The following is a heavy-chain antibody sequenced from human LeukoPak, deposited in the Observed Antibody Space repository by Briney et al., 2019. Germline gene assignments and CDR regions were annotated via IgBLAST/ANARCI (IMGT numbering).Heavy chain of an antibody. CDR1: GFTFSNYS. V-gene: IGHV3-48*01. CDR2: IRGDSGKI. D-gene: IGHD3-3*01. Sequence: GGSLRLSCAASGFTFSNYSMNWVRQAPGKGLEWASYIRGDSGKIYYADSVRGRFTISRDNAKNSLYLQMNSLRVEDTAVYYCARHGSGSFGHWGQGTLVTVSS. CDR3: ARHGSGSFGH. J-gene: IGHJ4*02.